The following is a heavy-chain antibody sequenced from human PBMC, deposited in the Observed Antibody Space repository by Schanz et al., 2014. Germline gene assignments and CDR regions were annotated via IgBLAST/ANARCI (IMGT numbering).Heavy chain of an antibody. Sequence: EVQLVESGGGLVQPGGSLRLSCTASGFTFSDYWMSWVRQAPGKGPEWVANIKHDGSVKDYVDSVEGRFTISRDNAKRSLFLQMNSLRVEDTAVYYCARKMKLGVYGGKGHDSLDIWDQGTMVTVSS. J-gene: IGHJ3*02. CDR2: IKHDGSVK. V-gene: IGHV3-7*04. D-gene: IGHD4-17*01. CDR1: GFTFSDYW. CDR3: ARKMKLGVYGGKGHDSLDI.